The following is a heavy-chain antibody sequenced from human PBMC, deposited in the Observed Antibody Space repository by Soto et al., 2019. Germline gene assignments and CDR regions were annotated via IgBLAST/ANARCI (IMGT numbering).Heavy chain of an antibody. Sequence: PGGSLGLSCAASGFTVSSNYMSWVRQAPGKGLEWVSVIYSGGSTYYADSVKGRFTISRDNSKNTLYLQMNSLRAEDTAVYYCARAASPYGYFDYWGQGTLVTVSS. D-gene: IGHD2-21*01. CDR2: IYSGGST. V-gene: IGHV3-53*01. J-gene: IGHJ4*02. CDR1: GFTVSSNY. CDR3: ARAASPYGYFDY.